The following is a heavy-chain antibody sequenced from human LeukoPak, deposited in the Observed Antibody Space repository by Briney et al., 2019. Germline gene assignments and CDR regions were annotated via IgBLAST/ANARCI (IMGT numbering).Heavy chain of an antibody. V-gene: IGHV1-2*02. D-gene: IGHD5-18*01. CDR1: EYTFTGYY. J-gene: IGHJ6*02. CDR3: ARDGDTYGYYYYGLDV. CDR2: INPNSGGT. Sequence: GASVKVSCKASEYTFTGYYMHWVRQAPGQGLEWMGWINPNSGGTKYAQTFKGRVTMTRDTSISTAYMELSSLRSDDTAVYYCARDGDTYGYYYYGLDVWGQGTTVTVSS.